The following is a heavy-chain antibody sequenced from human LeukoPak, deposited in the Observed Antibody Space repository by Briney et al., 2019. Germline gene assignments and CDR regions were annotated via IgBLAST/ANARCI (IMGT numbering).Heavy chain of an antibody. CDR2: IYPGDSDA. CDR1: GYTFTTYW. D-gene: IGHD3-16*01. V-gene: IGHV5-51*01. Sequence: GESLKISXEGSGYTFTTYWIGWVRQKPGKGLECMGLIYPGDSDAIYGPSFQGQVTISVDNSISTAYLQWSSLKASDTAMYYCARQITFGGVEFDPWGQGTLVTVSS. J-gene: IGHJ5*02. CDR3: ARQITFGGVEFDP.